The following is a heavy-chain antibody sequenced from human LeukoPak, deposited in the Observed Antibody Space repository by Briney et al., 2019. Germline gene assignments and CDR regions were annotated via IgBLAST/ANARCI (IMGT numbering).Heavy chain of an antibody. CDR3: ARVSVAAVSGPF. CDR1: GFTFNVYS. Sequence: GSLRLSCSVSGFTFNVYSMNWVRQAPGKGLEWVSSISSSGEYTYYADSVKGRFTISRDNAKKSLYLQMDNLRVEDTAVYYCARVSVAAVSGPFWGQGTLVTVSS. D-gene: IGHD1-26*01. J-gene: IGHJ4*02. CDR2: ISSSGEYT. V-gene: IGHV3-21*01.